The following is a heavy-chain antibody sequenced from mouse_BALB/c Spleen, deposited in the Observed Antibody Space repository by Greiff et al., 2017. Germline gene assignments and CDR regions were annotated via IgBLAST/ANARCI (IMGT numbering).Heavy chain of an antibody. D-gene: IGHD4-1*01. CDR2: INPSSGYT. Sequence: VQLQQSAAELARPGASVKMSCKASGYTFTSYTMHWVKQRPGQGLEWIGYINPSSGYTEYNQKFKDKTTLTADKSSSTAYMQLSSLTSEDSAVYYCAREGKLGSYFDYWGQGTTLTVSS. V-gene: IGHV1-4*02. CDR3: AREGKLGSYFDY. J-gene: IGHJ2*01. CDR1: GYTFTSYT.